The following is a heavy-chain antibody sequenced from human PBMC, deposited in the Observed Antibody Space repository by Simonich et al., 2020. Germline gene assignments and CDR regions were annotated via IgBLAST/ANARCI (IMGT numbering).Heavy chain of an antibody. CDR1: GFTFSSYE. D-gene: IGHD4-17*01. CDR2: ISSGGSTI. Sequence: EVQLGESGGGLVQPGGSLRLSCAAAGFTFSSYEMNWVRQAPGMWWEGFSYISSGGSTIYYADAVKGRFTISRDNAKNSLYLQMNSLRAEDTAVYYCARHYYGDYYFDYWGQGTLVTVSS. J-gene: IGHJ4*02. V-gene: IGHV3-48*03. CDR3: ARHYYGDYYFDY.